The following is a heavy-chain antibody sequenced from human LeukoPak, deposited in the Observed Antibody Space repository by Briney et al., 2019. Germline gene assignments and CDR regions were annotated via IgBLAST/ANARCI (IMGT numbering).Heavy chain of an antibody. V-gene: IGHV3-23*01. CDR3: AKVDHTRVGYYMDV. D-gene: IGHD1-14*01. CDR1: GFTFSSYA. Sequence: GGSLRLSCAASGFTFSSYAMSWVRQAPGKGLEWVSAISGSGGSTYCADSVKGRFTISRDNSKNTLYLQMNSLRAEDTAVYYCAKVDHTRVGYYMDVWGKGTTVTVSS. CDR2: ISGSGGST. J-gene: IGHJ6*03.